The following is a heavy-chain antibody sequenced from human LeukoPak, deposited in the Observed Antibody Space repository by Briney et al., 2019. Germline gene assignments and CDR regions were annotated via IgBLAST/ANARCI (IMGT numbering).Heavy chain of an antibody. J-gene: IGHJ4*02. D-gene: IGHD3-9*01. CDR3: AKSGRYDTLTGYYIDY. V-gene: IGHV4-4*02. Sequence: SETLSLTCAVSGGSISSNDWWSWVRQPPGKGLEWIGEIYHSGSSNYNPSLKSRVTISVDKSKNQFSLNLRSVTAADTAVYYCAKSGRYDTLTGYYIDYWGQGALVTVSS. CDR2: IYHSGSS. CDR1: GGSISSNDW.